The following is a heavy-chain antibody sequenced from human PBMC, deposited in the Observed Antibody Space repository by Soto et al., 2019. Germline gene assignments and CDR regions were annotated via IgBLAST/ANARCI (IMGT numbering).Heavy chain of an antibody. CDR3: AREGRLLGAYDI. Sequence: GGSLRLSCAASGFTFSTYWMNWVRQAPGKGLEWVSNIKPDGRGTYYVDSLKGRFTISRDNAKNSLYLQMNNLRAEDTAVYYCAREGRLLGAYDIWGQGTMVTVSS. J-gene: IGHJ3*02. CDR2: IKPDGRGT. D-gene: IGHD3-10*01. CDR1: GFTFSTYW. V-gene: IGHV3-7*01.